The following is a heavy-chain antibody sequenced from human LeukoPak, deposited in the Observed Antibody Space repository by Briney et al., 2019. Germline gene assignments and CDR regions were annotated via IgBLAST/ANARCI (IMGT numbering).Heavy chain of an antibody. V-gene: IGHV3-43*02. J-gene: IGHJ4*02. CDR1: GFTFDDYA. CDR2: ISGDGGST. D-gene: IGHD4-17*01. Sequence: LGGSLRLSWASSGFTFDDYAMHLVRPAPGKGLGWVSLISGDGGSTFYAASVEGRFTTSRDNSKISLYLQMNSLRTEDTAFYYCTKDPDSDYGGYVSSSQDDFWGQGTLVTVSS. CDR3: TKDPDSDYGGYVSSSQDDF.